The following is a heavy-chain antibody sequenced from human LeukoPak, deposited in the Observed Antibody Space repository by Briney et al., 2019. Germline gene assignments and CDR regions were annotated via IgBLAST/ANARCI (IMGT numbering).Heavy chain of an antibody. D-gene: IGHD3-22*01. Sequence: AGGSLRLSCAASVFSFTIYSMHCVRRAPDRGVECVSGISYNGYNKYYTHSVKGRFTIYRDNSKNTLYLKMNGLSAEDTDVYYCAKEKFPFLGHPLGRRPYLDRGGSRDYWGQGTLVTVSS. J-gene: IGHJ4*02. CDR2: ISYNGYNK. CDR3: AKEKFPFLGHPLGRRPYLDRGGSRDY. V-gene: IGHV3-30*18. CDR1: VFSFTIYS.